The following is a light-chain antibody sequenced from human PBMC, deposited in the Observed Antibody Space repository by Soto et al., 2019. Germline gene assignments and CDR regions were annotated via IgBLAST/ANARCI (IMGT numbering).Light chain of an antibody. CDR1: QSVSSSY. Sequence: EIVLTQSPGTLSLSPGERATLSCRASQSVSSSYLAWYQQKPGQAPRLLIYGASSRATGIPDRFSGSGSVTDFTLTSSRMEPEDFAVYYCQQYGRSVWTFGQGTKVEIK. CDR3: QQYGRSVWT. V-gene: IGKV3-20*01. J-gene: IGKJ1*01. CDR2: GAS.